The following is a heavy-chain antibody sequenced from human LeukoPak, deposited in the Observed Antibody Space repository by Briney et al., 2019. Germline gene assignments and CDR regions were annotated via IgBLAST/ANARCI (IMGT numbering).Heavy chain of an antibody. CDR1: GFTFSDYY. V-gene: IGHV3-11*03. Sequence: GGSLRLSCVASGFTFSDYYMSWIRQAPGKGLEWISYISSSSSSTNYADSVKGRFTISRDNPKNSLYLLMNSLRAEDTAVYYCAKTAAGINFDYWGQGTLVTVSS. D-gene: IGHD6-13*01. J-gene: IGHJ4*02. CDR3: AKTAAGINFDY. CDR2: ISSSSSST.